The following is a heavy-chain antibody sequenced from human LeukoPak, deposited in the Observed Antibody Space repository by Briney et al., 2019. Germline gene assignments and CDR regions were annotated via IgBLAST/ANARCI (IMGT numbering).Heavy chain of an antibody. D-gene: IGHD4-17*01. J-gene: IGHJ4*02. V-gene: IGHV4-34*01. CDR1: GGSFSGYY. CDR3: ARGPVGNYGDYLADY. Sequence: SETLSLTCAVYGGSFSGYYWSWIRQPPGKGLEWIGEINHSGSTNYNPSLKSRVTISVDTSKNQFSLELSSVTAADTAVYYCARGPVGNYGDYLADYWGQGTLVIVSS. CDR2: INHSGST.